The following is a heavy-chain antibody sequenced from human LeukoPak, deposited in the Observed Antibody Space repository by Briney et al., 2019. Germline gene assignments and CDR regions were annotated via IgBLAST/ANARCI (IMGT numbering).Heavy chain of an antibody. V-gene: IGHV3-48*03. CDR1: GFTFAAYG. J-gene: IGHJ6*04. CDR2: ISSSGSTI. CDR3: AELGITMIGGV. Sequence: GGSLRLSCAASGFTFAAYGMSWGRQAPGKGLGWGSYISSSGSTIYYADSGKGQFTSSRDNAKHSLYLQMNSLRAEDTAVYYCAELGITMIGGVWGKGTTVTISS. D-gene: IGHD3-10*02.